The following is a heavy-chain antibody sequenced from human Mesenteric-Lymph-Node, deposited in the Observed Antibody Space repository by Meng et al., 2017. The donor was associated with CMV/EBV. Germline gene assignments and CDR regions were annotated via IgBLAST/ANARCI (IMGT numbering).Heavy chain of an antibody. CDR1: GYTFTDYY. CDR2: INLNTAGT. CDR3: ARDGARITAVRGSDY. Sequence: ASGYTFTDYYIHWVRQAPGQGLEWMGRINLNTAGTNTLQKFQGRVTMTRDTSISTAYMDLIRLTYDDTAVYYCARDGARITAVRGSDYWGQGTLVTVSS. D-gene: IGHD3-10*01. J-gene: IGHJ4*02. V-gene: IGHV1-2*06.